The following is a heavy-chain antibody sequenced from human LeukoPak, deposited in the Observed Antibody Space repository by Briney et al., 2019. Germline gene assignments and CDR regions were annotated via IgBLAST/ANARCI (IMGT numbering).Heavy chain of an antibody. J-gene: IGHJ5*02. CDR2: ISTSSSYI. V-gene: IGHV3-21*01. CDR1: GFTFSSYG. Sequence: GGSLRLSCAASGFTFSSYGMNWVRQAPGKGLEWVSSISTSSSYIYYADSVKGRFTISRDNAKNSLYLQMNSLRAEDTAVYYCARRLTQCDCFDPWGQGILVTVSS. CDR3: ARRLTQCDCFDP. D-gene: IGHD2-21*02.